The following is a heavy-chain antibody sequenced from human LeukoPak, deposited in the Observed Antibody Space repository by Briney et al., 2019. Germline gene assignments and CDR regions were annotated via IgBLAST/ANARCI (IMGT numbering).Heavy chain of an antibody. CDR1: GGSISGYY. J-gene: IGHJ5*02. CDR2: VYSTGST. D-gene: IGHD3-22*01. Sequence: PSETLSLTCTVSGGSISGYYWSWLRQPPGKGLEWIGYVYSTGSTYYNPSLKSRVTISLDTSNKQFSLHLISVTAADTAMYYCARHYDPPSYYSNYFDPWGQGTLITVSS. V-gene: IGHV4-59*08. CDR3: ARHYDPPSYYSNYFDP.